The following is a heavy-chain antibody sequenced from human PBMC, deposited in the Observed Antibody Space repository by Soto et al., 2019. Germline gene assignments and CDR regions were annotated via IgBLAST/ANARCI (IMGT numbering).Heavy chain of an antibody. Sequence: QVQLVQSGAEVKKPGASVKVSCKASGYTFTSYYMHWVRQAPGQGLEWMGIINPSGGSTSYAQKFQGRVTMTRDTSTSTVYMELSSLRSEDTAVYYCAREGNPGDSSGYNNWFDPWGKGTLVTVSS. CDR1: GYTFTSYY. V-gene: IGHV1-46*01. J-gene: IGHJ5*02. D-gene: IGHD3-22*01. CDR2: INPSGGST. CDR3: AREGNPGDSSGYNNWFDP.